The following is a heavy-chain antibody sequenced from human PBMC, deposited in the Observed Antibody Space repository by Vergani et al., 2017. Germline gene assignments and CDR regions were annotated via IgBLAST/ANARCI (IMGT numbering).Heavy chain of an antibody. D-gene: IGHD2-15*01. CDR3: ARLSKRLYFWFDP. CDR2: IYTSGST. J-gene: IGHJ5*02. CDR1: GGSVSSGSYY. V-gene: IGHV4-61*01. Sequence: QVQLQESGPGLVKPSETLSLTCTVSGGSVSSGSYYWSWIRQPPGKGLEWIGYIYTSGSTNYNPSLKSRVTISVDTSKNQFSLKLSSVTAADTAVYYCARLSKRLYFWFDPWGQGTLVTVSS.